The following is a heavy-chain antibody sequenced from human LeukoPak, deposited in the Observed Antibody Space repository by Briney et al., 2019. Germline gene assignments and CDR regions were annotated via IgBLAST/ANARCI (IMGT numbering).Heavy chain of an antibody. J-gene: IGHJ4*02. CDR1: GYTFTSYY. D-gene: IGHD1-26*01. Sequence: ASVKVSCKASGYTFTSYYMHWVRQAPGQGLEWMGLINPSGGSTSYAQKFQGRVTMTRDMSTSTVYMELSSLRSEDTAVYYCARDYSGSYYDYGYFDYWGQGTLVTVSS. CDR2: INPSGGST. CDR3: ARDYSGSYYDYGYFDY. V-gene: IGHV1-46*01.